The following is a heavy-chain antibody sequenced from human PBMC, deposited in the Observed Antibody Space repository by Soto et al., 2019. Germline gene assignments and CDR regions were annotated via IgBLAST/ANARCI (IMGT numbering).Heavy chain of an antibody. CDR2: IYYTGST. J-gene: IGHJ5*02. CDR1: GDSIRSAGHY. V-gene: IGHV4-31*03. D-gene: IGHD1-1*01. Sequence: SETLSLTCTVSGDSIRSAGHYWSWIRQHPGKGLEWIGYIYYTGSTYYNPSLKSRVSISLDTSQNQFSLKLTSVTAADTAVYYCARSGASGIIITSKWFDPWGQGTLVTVSS. CDR3: ARSGASGIIITSKWFDP.